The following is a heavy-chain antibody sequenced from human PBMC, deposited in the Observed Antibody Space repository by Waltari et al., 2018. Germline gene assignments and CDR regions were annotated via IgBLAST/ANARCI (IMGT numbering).Heavy chain of an antibody. V-gene: IGHV4-39*01. Sequence: QLQLQESGPGLVKASETLSLTCDVSGGSISRINYNWGWLRQTPGKGLEWIASIYYSGNTYYNPSLKSRVTISVDTSKNQFSLRLSSVTAADTAVYYCARTYSGDYEFWFDPWGQGTLVTVSS. J-gene: IGHJ5*02. CDR2: IYYSGNT. CDR1: GGSISRINYN. CDR3: ARTYSGDYEFWFDP. D-gene: IGHD1-26*01.